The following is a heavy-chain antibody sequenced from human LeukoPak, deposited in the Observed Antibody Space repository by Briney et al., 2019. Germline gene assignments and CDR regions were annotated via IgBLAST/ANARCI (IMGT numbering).Heavy chain of an antibody. CDR3: ARRSEFGVLYYMDV. CDR2: ISGSSGTI. D-gene: IGHD3-16*01. J-gene: IGHJ6*03. CDR1: GFTFSTYS. Sequence: GGSLRLSCAASGFTFSTYSMNWVRQAPGKGPEWVSYISGSSGTIYYADSVKGRFTISRDNAKNSLYLQMNSLRAEDTAVYYCARRSEFGVLYYMDVWGKGTTVTVS. V-gene: IGHV3-48*01.